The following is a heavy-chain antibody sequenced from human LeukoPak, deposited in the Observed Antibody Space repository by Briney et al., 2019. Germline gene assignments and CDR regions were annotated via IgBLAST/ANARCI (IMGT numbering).Heavy chain of an antibody. CDR2: TYYRSKWYY. CDR3: ARGTAIEFDY. J-gene: IGHJ4*02. V-gene: IGHV6-1*01. Sequence: SQTLSLTCAISGDSVSSNSVAWNWIRQSPSRGLEWLGRTYYRSKWYYDYAVSVKSRITINPDTSKNHFSLQLNSVTPEDTAVYCCARGTAIEFDYWGQGTLVTVSS. CDR1: GDSVSSNSVA. D-gene: IGHD2-21*02.